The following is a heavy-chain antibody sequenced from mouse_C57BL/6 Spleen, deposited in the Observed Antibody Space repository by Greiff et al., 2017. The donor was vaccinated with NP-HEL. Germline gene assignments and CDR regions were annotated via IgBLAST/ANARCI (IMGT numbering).Heavy chain of an antibody. CDR3: AKPPTGSSYWFAY. Sequence: VQLQQSGAELVKPGASVKLSCTASGFNIKDYYMHWVKQRTEQGLEWIGRIDPEDGETKYAPKFQGKATITADTSSNPAYLQLSSLTSEDTAVYYCAKPPTGSSYWFAYWGQGTLVTVSA. V-gene: IGHV14-2*01. J-gene: IGHJ3*01. CDR2: IDPEDGET. CDR1: GFNIKDYY. D-gene: IGHD1-1*01.